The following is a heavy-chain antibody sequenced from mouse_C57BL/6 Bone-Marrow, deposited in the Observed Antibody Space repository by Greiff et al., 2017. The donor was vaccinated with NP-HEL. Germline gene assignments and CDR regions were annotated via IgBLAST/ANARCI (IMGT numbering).Heavy chain of an antibody. Sequence: EVKVVESGPVLVKPGASVKMSCKASGYTFTDYYMNWVKQSHGKSLEWIGVINPYNGGTSYNQKFKGKATLTVDKSSSTAYMELNSLTSEDSAVYYCARGWLLLWGQGTLVTVSA. CDR3: ARGWLLL. V-gene: IGHV1-19*01. D-gene: IGHD2-3*01. CDR1: GYTFTDYY. CDR2: INPYNGGT. J-gene: IGHJ3*01.